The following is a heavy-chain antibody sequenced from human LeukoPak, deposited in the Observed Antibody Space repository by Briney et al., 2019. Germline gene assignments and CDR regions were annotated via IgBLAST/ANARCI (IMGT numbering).Heavy chain of an antibody. V-gene: IGHV1-18*01. CDR2: ISAYNGNT. CDR1: GYTFTSYG. J-gene: IGHJ4*02. CDR3: ARDTTFDQYYDFWSGYFSGNDY. Sequence: GASVTVSCKASGYTFTSYGFSWVRQAPGQGLEWMGWISAYNGNTNYAQKLQGRATMTTDTSTSTAYMELRSLRSDDTAVYYCARDTTFDQYYDFWSGYFSGNDYWGQGTLVTVSS. D-gene: IGHD3-3*01.